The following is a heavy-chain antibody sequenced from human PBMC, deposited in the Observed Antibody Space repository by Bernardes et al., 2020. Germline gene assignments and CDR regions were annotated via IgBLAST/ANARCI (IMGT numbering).Heavy chain of an antibody. V-gene: IGHV1-2*04. J-gene: IGHJ4*02. CDR3: ARGETAYGSRYRWFDY. D-gene: IGHD3-10*01. CDR2: INPNSGGT. Sequence: ASVKVSCKASGYTFTGYYMHWVRQAPGQGLEWMGWINPNSGGTNYAQKFQGWVTMTRDTSISTAYMELSRLRSDDTAVYYCARGETAYGSRYRWFDYWGQGTLVTVSS. CDR1: GYTFTGYY.